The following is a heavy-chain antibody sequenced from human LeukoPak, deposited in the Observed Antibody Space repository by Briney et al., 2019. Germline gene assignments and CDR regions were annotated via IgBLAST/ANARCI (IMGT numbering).Heavy chain of an antibody. V-gene: IGHV1-46*01. CDR3: ARGDWQQLVRRAHWFDP. CDR1: GYTFTSYY. Sequence: ASVNVSCKASGYTFTSYYMHWVRQAPGQGLEWMGIINPSGGSTSYAQKFQGRVTMTRDTPTSTVYMELSSLRSEDTAVYYCARGDWQQLVRRAHWFDPWGQGTLVTVSS. J-gene: IGHJ5*02. CDR2: INPSGGST. D-gene: IGHD6-13*01.